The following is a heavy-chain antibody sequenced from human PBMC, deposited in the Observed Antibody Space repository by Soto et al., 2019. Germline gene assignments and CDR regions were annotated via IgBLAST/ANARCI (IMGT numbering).Heavy chain of an antibody. CDR1: GFTFSDYY. J-gene: IGHJ4*01. D-gene: IGHD4-4*01. CDR2: ISFGSSFT. Sequence: GGSLRLSCAASGFTFSDYYMTWLRQAPGKGPECISYISFGSSFTNYADSVEGRFTISRDNAKNTLYLQMNSLRVEDTAIYYCAREGVTNYTDYYFDLWGHGALATVSS. CDR3: AREGVTNYTDYYFDL. V-gene: IGHV3-11*06.